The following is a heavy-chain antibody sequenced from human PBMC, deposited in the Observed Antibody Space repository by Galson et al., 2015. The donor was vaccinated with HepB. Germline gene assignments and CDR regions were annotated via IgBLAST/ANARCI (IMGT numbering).Heavy chain of an antibody. D-gene: IGHD5-12*01. J-gene: IGHJ3*01. V-gene: IGHV3-23*01. CDR2: ISSSGGNS. CDR3: ARVKGYSNIWHPTSDALDL. CDR1: GFTFSSYA. Sequence: SLRLSCAASGFTFSSYANSWVRQAPGKGPEWVSGISSSGGNSYYADSVKGRFTISRDNSKKALFLQMHSLRDGDTARYFCARVKGYSNIWHPTSDALDLWGQGTMVIVSS.